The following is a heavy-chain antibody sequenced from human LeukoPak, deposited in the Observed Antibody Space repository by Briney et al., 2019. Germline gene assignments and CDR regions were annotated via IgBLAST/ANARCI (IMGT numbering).Heavy chain of an antibody. J-gene: IGHJ4*02. D-gene: IGHD3-3*01. CDR3: ARGTGTREWLLSYYFDY. CDR2: ISGYNGNT. V-gene: IGHV1-18*01. Sequence: ASARDSCKAPGYTFTSNGISRGPQAPGQGPWRRGWISGYNGNTNYAHKLRGRVTMTTDTSTSTAYLKLRSLRSDDTAVYYCARGTGTREWLLSYYFDYWGQGTLVTVSS. CDR1: GYTFTSNG.